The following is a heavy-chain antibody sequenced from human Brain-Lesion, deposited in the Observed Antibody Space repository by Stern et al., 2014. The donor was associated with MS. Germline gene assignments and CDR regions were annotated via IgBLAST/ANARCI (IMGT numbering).Heavy chain of an antibody. CDR2: ISGRGGPT. CDR1: GFSFSTYA. CDR3: AKWPHHIAVAGTRYFQH. V-gene: IGHV3-23*04. Sequence: VQLVESGGGLVQPGGSLRLSCAASGFSFSTYAMSWVRQTPGKGLQWVSDISGRGGPTDYADSVKGRFTIARDNSKNTLYLQMDSLRADDTAVYDCAKWPHHIAVAGTRYFQHWGQGTLVTVSS. D-gene: IGHD6-19*01. J-gene: IGHJ1*01.